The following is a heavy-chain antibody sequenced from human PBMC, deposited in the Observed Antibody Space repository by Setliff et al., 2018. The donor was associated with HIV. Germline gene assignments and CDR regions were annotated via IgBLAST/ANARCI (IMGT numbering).Heavy chain of an antibody. CDR3: ARGHVVGTSRSFDL. Sequence: SETLSLTCSVSGASIRSGLNYWTWIRQPAGKGLEWIGHIYSGGTTNYNPSLKRRVTISVDMSKNHFSLNLTTASAADTAVYYCARGHVVGTSRSFDLWGRGNLVTVS. D-gene: IGHD2-15*01. CDR2: IYSGGTT. CDR1: GASIRSGLNY. V-gene: IGHV4-61*09. J-gene: IGHJ4*01.